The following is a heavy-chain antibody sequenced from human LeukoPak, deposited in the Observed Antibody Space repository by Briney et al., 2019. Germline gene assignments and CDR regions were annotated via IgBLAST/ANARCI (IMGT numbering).Heavy chain of an antibody. CDR3: AREGDILTGYPPYYFDY. CDR2: IIPILGIA. D-gene: IGHD3-9*01. J-gene: IGHJ4*02. V-gene: IGHV1-69*04. Sequence: SVKVSCKVSGCTLTELSMHWVRQAPGQGLEWMGRIIPILGIANYAQKFQGRVTITADKSTSTAYMELSSLRSEDTAVYYCAREGDILTGYPPYYFDYWGQGTLVTVSS. CDR1: GCTLTELS.